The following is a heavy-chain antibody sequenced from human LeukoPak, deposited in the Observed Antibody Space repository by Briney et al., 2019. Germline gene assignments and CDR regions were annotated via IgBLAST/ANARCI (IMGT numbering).Heavy chain of an antibody. CDR1: GXTFDDYA. Sequence: GGSLRPSCAASGXTFDDYAMHWVRQAPGKGLEWVSLISGDGGSTYYADSVKGRFTISRDNSKNSLYLQMNSLRTEDTALYYCAKDRGNGYDFWSGYSDNWFDPWGQGTLVTVSS. J-gene: IGHJ5*02. CDR2: ISGDGGST. D-gene: IGHD3-3*01. V-gene: IGHV3-43*02. CDR3: AKDRGNGYDFWSGYSDNWFDP.